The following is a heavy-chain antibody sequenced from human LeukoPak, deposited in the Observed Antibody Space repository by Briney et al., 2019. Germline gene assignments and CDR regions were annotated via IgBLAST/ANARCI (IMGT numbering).Heavy chain of an antibody. D-gene: IGHD3-16*01. CDR2: IYYSGST. V-gene: IGHV4-31*03. CDR1: GGSISSGGYY. CDR3: ARDLGLGDFYYMAV. Sequence: SETLSLTCTVSGGSISSGGYYWSWIRQHPGKGLEWIWYIYYSGSTYYNPSLKSRVTISVDTSKNQFSLKLSSVTAADTAVYYCARDLGLGDFYYMAVWGKGTTVTVSS. J-gene: IGHJ6*03.